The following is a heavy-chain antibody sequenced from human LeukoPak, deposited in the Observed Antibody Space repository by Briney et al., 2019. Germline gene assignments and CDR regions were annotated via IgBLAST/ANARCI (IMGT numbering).Heavy chain of an antibody. J-gene: IGHJ4*02. V-gene: IGHV3-48*04. Sequence: GGSLRLSCTGSGFTFNSYWMTWVRQAPGKGLEWISYISGSSSSSYYADSVKGRFTISRDNAKNSLYLQMNSLRAEDTAIYYCARSDWSDRWGQGALVTVSS. CDR2: ISGSSSSS. CDR3: ARSDWSDR. CDR1: GFTFNSYW. D-gene: IGHD2-21*01.